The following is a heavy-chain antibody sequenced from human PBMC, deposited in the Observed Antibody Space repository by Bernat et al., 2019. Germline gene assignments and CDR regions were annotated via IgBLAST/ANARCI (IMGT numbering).Heavy chain of an antibody. D-gene: IGHD2-2*02. CDR3: AKDRMGCSSTSCYMTDAFDI. CDR1: GFTFSSYA. J-gene: IGHJ3*02. CDR2: ISGSGGST. Sequence: EVQLLESGGGLVQPGGSLRLSCAASGFTFSSYAMSWVRQAPGKGLEWVSAISGSGGSTYSADSVKCRFTISRDNSKNTLYLQMNSLRAEDTAVYYCAKDRMGCSSTSCYMTDAFDIWGQGTMVTVSS. V-gene: IGHV3-23*01.